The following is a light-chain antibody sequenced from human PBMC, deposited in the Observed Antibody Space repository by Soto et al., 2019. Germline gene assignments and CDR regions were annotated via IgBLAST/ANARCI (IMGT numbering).Light chain of an antibody. V-gene: IGKV3-11*01. CDR2: DAS. CDR1: QSVNSY. J-gene: IGKJ4*01. Sequence: EIVLTQSPATLSLSPGERATLSCRASQSVNSYLAWYQQKPGQAPRLLIYDASNRATGIPARFSGSGSGTDFTLTISSLEPEDFAVYYCQQSSNWPLTLGGGTKVEIK. CDR3: QQSSNWPLT.